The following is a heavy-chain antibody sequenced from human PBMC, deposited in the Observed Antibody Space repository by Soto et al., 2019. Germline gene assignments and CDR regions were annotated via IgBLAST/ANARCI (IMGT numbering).Heavy chain of an antibody. D-gene: IGHD3-3*01. Sequence: SETLSLTCAVYGGSFSGYYWSWIRQPPGKGLEWIGEINHSGSTNYNPSLKSRVTISVDTSKNQFSLKLSSVTAADTAVYYCARDSNYDFWSGPTPYYYYGMDVWGQGTTVTVSS. CDR2: INHSGST. CDR1: GGSFSGYY. V-gene: IGHV4-34*01. CDR3: ARDSNYDFWSGPTPYYYYGMDV. J-gene: IGHJ6*02.